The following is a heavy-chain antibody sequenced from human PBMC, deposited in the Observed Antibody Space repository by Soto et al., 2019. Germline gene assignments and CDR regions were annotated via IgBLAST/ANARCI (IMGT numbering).Heavy chain of an antibody. V-gene: IGHV1-46*03. Sequence: QVQLVQSGAEVEKPGASVKVYCKASGYTFTSYYIHWVRQAPGQGLEWVGIINPSGGSTSYAQKFQGRVTMTRDTSTSTLYMELSSLRSEDTAVYSCARGHCSSTSCYGLDAFDIWGQGTMVTVSS. CDR2: INPSGGST. D-gene: IGHD2-2*01. CDR3: ARGHCSSTSCYGLDAFDI. CDR1: GYTFTSYY. J-gene: IGHJ3*02.